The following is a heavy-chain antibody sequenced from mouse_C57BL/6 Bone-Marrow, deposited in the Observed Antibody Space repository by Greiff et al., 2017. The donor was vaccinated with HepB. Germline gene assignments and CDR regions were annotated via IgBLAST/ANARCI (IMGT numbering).Heavy chain of an antibody. D-gene: IGHD2-4*01. Sequence: QVQLQQSGPELVKPGASVKISCKASGYAFSSSWMNWVKQRPGKGLEWIGRIYPGDGDTNYNGKFKGKATLTADKSSSTAYMQLSSLTSEDSAVYFCSYDYDVVPFAYWGQGTLVTVSA. J-gene: IGHJ3*01. V-gene: IGHV1-82*01. CDR1: GYAFSSSW. CDR3: SYDYDVVPFAY. CDR2: IYPGDGDT.